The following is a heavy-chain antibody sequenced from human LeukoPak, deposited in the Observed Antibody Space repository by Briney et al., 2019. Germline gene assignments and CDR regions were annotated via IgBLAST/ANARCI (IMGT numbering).Heavy chain of an antibody. J-gene: IGHJ4*02. V-gene: IGHV4-59*01. CDR2: IYYRGDT. CDR1: GGSISSYY. CDR3: ARGGDNSSYDRFDY. Sequence: NPSETLSLACTVSGGSISSYYWSWIRQPPGKGLEWIGYIYYRGDTSYNPSLKSRVTMSADSSKKQFSLKLSSVTAADTAVYYCARGGDNSSYDRFDYWGLGTLVTVSS. D-gene: IGHD3-22*01.